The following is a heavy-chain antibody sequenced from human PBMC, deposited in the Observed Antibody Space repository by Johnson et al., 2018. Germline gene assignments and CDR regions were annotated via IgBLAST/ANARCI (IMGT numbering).Heavy chain of an antibody. CDR3: ARVPDRAAYYSYYMDV. D-gene: IGHD2-15*01. J-gene: IGHJ6*03. Sequence: QVQLQESGPGLVKPSETLSLSCTVSGGSISSYYWTWIRQPPGRGLEWIAYIYYTGSTHYNPSLESRVPLPLDTSKNQFSLRLRPVTAAAPAGYYCARVPDRAAYYSYYMDVWGKGTTVTVSS. V-gene: IGHV4-59*01. CDR1: GGSISSYY. CDR2: IYYTGST.